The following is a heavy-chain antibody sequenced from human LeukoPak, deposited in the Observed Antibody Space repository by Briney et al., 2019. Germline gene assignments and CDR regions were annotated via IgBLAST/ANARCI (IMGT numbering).Heavy chain of an antibody. D-gene: IGHD3-10*01. CDR3: ARAYYYGSGSYGLDY. J-gene: IGHJ4*02. CDR1: GGSISSYY. CDR2: IYYSGST. V-gene: IGHV4-59*08. Sequence: SETLSLTCTVSGGSISSYYWSWIRQPPGKGLEWIGYIYYSGSTDCNPSLKSRVTLSVDTSKNQFSLKLSSVTAADTAVYYCARAYYYGSGSYGLDYWGQGTLVTVSS.